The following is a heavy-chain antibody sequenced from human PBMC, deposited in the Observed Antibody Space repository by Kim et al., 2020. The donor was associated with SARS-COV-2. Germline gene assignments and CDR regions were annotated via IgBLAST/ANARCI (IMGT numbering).Heavy chain of an antibody. CDR2: ISWNSGSI. V-gene: IGHV3-9*01. J-gene: IGHJ4*02. CDR3: AKDSLGDIVVVVAATYFDY. Sequence: GGSLRLSCAASGFTFDDYAMHWVRQAPGKGLEWVSGISWNSGSIGYADSVKGRFTISRDNAKNSLYLQMNSLRAEDTALYYCAKDSLGDIVVVVAATYFDYWGQGTLVTVSS. CDR1: GFTFDDYA. D-gene: IGHD2-15*01.